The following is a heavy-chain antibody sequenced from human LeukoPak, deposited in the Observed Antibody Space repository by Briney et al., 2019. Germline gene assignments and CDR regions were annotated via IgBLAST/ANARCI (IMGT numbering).Heavy chain of an antibody. D-gene: IGHD3-3*01. CDR2: TSGTT. Sequence: TSGTTNYNPSLKSRVTMSLDTSKNQFSLKLSSVTAADTAVYYCATEKYYDFWSGYPYYYYMDVWGKGTTVTVSS. J-gene: IGHJ6*03. V-gene: IGHV4-4*07. CDR3: ATEKYYDFWSGYPYYYYMDV.